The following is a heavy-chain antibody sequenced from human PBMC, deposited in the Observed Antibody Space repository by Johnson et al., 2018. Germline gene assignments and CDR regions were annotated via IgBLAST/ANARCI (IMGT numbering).Heavy chain of an antibody. CDR2: IRSKPNSYAT. J-gene: IGHJ3*02. CDR3: TRPTHSYDSSGSNPLAFDI. CDR1: GFTFSDSA. V-gene: IGHV3-73*01. Sequence: LVESGGGLVQPGGSLKLSCAASGFTFSDSAMHWVRQASGKGLEWVGRIRSKPNSYATAYAASVQGRFTISRDDSKNTADLQMNSLKTEDTVVYYRTRPTHSYDSSGSNPLAFDIWGQGTMVTVSS. D-gene: IGHD3-22*01.